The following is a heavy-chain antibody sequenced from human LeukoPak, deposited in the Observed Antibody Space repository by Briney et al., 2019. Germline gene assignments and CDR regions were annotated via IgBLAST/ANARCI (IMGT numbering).Heavy chain of an antibody. CDR1: GFTFSSYW. CDR3: YAFGDSQWFDP. V-gene: IGHV3-7*01. J-gene: IGHJ5*02. CDR2: IKQDGSEK. D-gene: IGHD4-17*01. Sequence: GGSLRLSCAASGFTFSSYWMSWVRQAPGKGLEWVANIKQDGSEKYYVDSVKGRFTISRDNAKNSLYLQMNSLRAEDTAVYYCYAFGDSQWFDPWGQGTLVTVSS.